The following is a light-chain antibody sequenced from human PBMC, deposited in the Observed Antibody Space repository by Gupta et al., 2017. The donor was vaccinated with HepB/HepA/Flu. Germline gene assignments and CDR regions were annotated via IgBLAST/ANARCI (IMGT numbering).Light chain of an antibody. CDR3: MQALETPLT. J-gene: IGKJ4*01. CDR1: QSLLQSKGYNY. CDR2: LGS. Sequence: DIVLTQSPLYLVVTPGAHASISCRSSQSLLQSKGYNYLDWYLQKPGKSPQLLIYLGSHRASGVPDRFSGSGSGTDFTLKISRVEADDIGVYYCMQALETPLTFGGGTRVDLK. V-gene: IGKV2-28*01.